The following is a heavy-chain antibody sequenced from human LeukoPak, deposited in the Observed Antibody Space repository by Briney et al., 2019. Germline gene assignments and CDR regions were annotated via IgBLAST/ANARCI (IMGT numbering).Heavy chain of an antibody. CDR3: ARDHDEGSSPYYFDY. Sequence: ASVKVSCKASGYTFTNYGITWVRQAPGQGLEWMGWISPYNGNTNYAQRLQGRVTMTTDTSTSTAYMELRSLRSDDTAVYYCARDHDEGSSPYYFDYWGQGTLVTVSS. D-gene: IGHD6-6*01. J-gene: IGHJ4*02. CDR1: GYTFTNYG. CDR2: ISPYNGNT. V-gene: IGHV1-18*01.